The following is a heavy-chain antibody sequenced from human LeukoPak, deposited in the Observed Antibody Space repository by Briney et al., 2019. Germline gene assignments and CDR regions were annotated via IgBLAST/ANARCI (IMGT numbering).Heavy chain of an antibody. D-gene: IGHD6-13*01. Sequence: ASVKVSCKASGYTFTGYYMHWVRQAPGQGLEWMGWINPNSGGTNYAQKFQGRVTMTRDTSISTAYMELSRLRSDDTAVYYCAKDIQGSSRQENRGDFEHWGQGTLVTVSS. V-gene: IGHV1-2*02. CDR1: GYTFTGYY. CDR3: AKDIQGSSRQENRGDFEH. CDR2: INPNSGGT. J-gene: IGHJ4*02.